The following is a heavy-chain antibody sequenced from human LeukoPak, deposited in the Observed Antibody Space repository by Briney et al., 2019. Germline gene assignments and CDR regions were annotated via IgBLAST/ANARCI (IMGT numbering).Heavy chain of an antibody. CDR2: IYTSGST. J-gene: IGHJ4*02. V-gene: IGHV4-4*07. CDR3: ARVVVGATVEYFDY. CDR1: GGSISSYY. Sequence: PSETLSLTCTVSGGSISSYYWSWIRQPAGKGLEWIGRIYTSGSTNYNPSLKRRVTMSVDTSKNQFSLKLSSVTAADTAVYYCARVVVGATVEYFDYWGQGTLVAVSS. D-gene: IGHD1-26*01.